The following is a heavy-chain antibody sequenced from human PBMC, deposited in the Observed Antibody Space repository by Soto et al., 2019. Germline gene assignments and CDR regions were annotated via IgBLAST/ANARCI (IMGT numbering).Heavy chain of an antibody. CDR3: AGGSGLTSEC. V-gene: IGHV3-7*05. D-gene: IGHD3-3*01. Sequence: DVQLVESGGGLVPPGGSLRLSCAASAFTCGTYYMSWVRQAPGKGLEWVANINQDGSEKHYVDSVKGRFTISRDSAKNSLCLEMNSLRAEDTAVYYCAGGSGLTSECWGQGTLVTVSS. J-gene: IGHJ4*02. CDR2: INQDGSEK. CDR1: AFTCGTYY.